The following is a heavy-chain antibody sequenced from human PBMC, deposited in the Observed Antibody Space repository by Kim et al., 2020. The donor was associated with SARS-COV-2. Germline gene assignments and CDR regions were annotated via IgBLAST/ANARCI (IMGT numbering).Heavy chain of an antibody. D-gene: IGHD1-26*01. J-gene: IGHJ3*01. CDR3: AREGSPSGAFDV. V-gene: IGHV3-21*01. Sequence: YYVDLVKGQFTITSDNTKNSLYRQMNSLITEDTAVYSCAREGSPSGAFDVWGQGTMVTVSS.